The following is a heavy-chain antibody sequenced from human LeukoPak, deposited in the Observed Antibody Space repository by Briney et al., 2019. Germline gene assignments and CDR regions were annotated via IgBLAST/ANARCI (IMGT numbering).Heavy chain of an antibody. CDR2: INPNSGGT. V-gene: IGHV1-2*02. Sequence: ASVKVSCKASGYIFSDYYMHWVRQAPGQGLEWMGWINPNSGGTNYAQKFQGRVTMTRDTSISTAYMELSRLRSDDTAVYYCARDWYGSTADGGIDYWGQGTLVTVSS. D-gene: IGHD1-7*01. CDR1: GYIFSDYY. CDR3: ARDWYGSTADGGIDY. J-gene: IGHJ4*02.